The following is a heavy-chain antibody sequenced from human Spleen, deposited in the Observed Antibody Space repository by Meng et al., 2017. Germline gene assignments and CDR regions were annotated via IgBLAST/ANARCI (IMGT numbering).Heavy chain of an antibody. CDR3: ARDDGDY. CDR1: GGSFSGYY. Sequence: SETLSLTCAVYGGSFSGYYWSWIRQPPGKGLEWIGSVYSSGNTYYNPSLKSRVTISVDTSKNQYSLKVNSVTAADTAVYYCARDDGDYWGQGTLVTVSS. CDR2: VYSSGNT. V-gene: IGHV4-34*01. J-gene: IGHJ4*02.